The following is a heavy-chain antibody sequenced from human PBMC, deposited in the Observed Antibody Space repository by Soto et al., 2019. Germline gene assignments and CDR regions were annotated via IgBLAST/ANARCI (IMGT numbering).Heavy chain of an antibody. CDR2: ISYDGSNK. J-gene: IGHJ4*02. CDR1: GFTFSSYG. Sequence: TGGSLRLSCAASGFTFSSYGMHWVRQAPGKGLEWVAVISYDGSNKYYADSVKGRFTISRDNSKNTLYLQMSSLRAEDTAVYSCAKEPHYYGSGSYYNYFDYWGQGTLVTVSS. D-gene: IGHD3-10*01. CDR3: AKEPHYYGSGSYYNYFDY. V-gene: IGHV3-30*18.